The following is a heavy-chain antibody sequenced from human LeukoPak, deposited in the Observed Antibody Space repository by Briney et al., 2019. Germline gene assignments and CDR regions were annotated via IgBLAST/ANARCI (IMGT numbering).Heavy chain of an antibody. CDR3: ASGYCSGGSCYRDLDY. D-gene: IGHD2-15*01. V-gene: IGHV3-33*01. J-gene: IGHJ4*02. CDR2: IWYDGSNK. CDR1: GFTFSSYG. Sequence: GGSLRLSCAASGFTFSSYGMHWVRQAPGKGLGWVAVIWYDGSNKYYADSVKGRFTISRDNSKNTLYLQMNSLRAEDTAVYYCASGYCSGGSCYRDLDYWGQGTLVTVSS.